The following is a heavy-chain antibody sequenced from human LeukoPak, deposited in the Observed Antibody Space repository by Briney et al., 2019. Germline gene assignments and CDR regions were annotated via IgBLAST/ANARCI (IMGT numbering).Heavy chain of an antibody. Sequence: PGRSLRLSCAASGFTFSSYAMHWVRQAPGKGLEWVAVISYDGSNKYYADSVKGRFTISRDNSKNTLYLQMNSLRAEDTAVYYCVTLWLGPPFDYWGQGTLVTVSS. CDR1: GFTFSSYA. CDR2: ISYDGSNK. J-gene: IGHJ4*02. CDR3: VTLWLGPPFDY. V-gene: IGHV3-30-3*01. D-gene: IGHD5-18*01.